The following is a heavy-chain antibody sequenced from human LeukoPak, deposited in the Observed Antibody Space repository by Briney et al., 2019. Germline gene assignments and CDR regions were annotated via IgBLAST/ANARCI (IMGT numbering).Heavy chain of an antibody. CDR3: AREKAEHYYDSSGYWGPLDY. V-gene: IGHV3-30*03. CDR2: ISYDGSNK. CDR1: GFTFSSYG. J-gene: IGHJ4*02. Sequence: GGSLRLSCAASGFTFSSYGMHWVRQAPGKGLEWVAVISYDGSNKYYADSVKGRFTISRDNSKNTLYLQMNSLRAEDTAVYYCAREKAEHYYDSSGYWGPLDYWGQGTLVTVSS. D-gene: IGHD3-22*01.